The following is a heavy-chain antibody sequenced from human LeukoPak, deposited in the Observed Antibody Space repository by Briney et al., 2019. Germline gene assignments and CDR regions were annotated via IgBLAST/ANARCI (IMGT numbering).Heavy chain of an antibody. CDR1: GFTFSSYA. CDR3: AKSGYYDFWSGPKYYFDY. J-gene: IGHJ4*02. D-gene: IGHD3-3*01. CDR2: ISGSGGST. V-gene: IGHV3-23*01. Sequence: GGSLRLSCAASGFTFSSYAMSWVRQAPGKGLEWVSAISGSGGSTYYADSVKGRFTISRDNSKNTLYLQMNSLRAEDTAVYYCAKSGYYDFWSGPKYYFDYWGQGTLVTVSS.